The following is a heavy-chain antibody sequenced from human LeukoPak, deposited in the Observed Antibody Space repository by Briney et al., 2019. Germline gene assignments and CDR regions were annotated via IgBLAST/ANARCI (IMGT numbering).Heavy chain of an antibody. CDR2: INPNSGGT. CDR1: GYTFTGYY. D-gene: IGHD3-3*01. Sequence: ASVKVSCKASGYTFTGYYMHWVRQAPGQGLEWMGWINPNSGGTNYAQKFQGRVTMTRDTSISTAYMELSRLRSDDTAVYYCARGPASGYYDFWSGYYTYMDVWGKGTTVTVSS. CDR3: ARGPASGYYDFWSGYYTYMDV. V-gene: IGHV1-2*02. J-gene: IGHJ6*03.